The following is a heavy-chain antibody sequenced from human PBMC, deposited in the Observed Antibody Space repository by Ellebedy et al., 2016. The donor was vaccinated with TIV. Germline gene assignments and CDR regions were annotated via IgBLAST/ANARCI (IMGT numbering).Heavy chain of an antibody. V-gene: IGHV3-21*01. J-gene: IGHJ4*02. CDR2: ISSSGSYI. CDR1: GFTFSTHS. D-gene: IGHD1-26*01. CDR3: VRGQSSGVGAPY. Sequence: PGGSLRLSCAASGFTFSTHSMTWVRLAPGKGLEWVSSISSSGSYIFYADSVKGRFTISRDNADNSLYLQMNSLRAEDTAVYYCVRGQSSGVGAPYWGQGTRVTVSS.